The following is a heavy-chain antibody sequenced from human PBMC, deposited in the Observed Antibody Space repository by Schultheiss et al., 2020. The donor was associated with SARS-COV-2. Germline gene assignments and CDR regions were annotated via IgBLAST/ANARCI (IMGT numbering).Heavy chain of an antibody. D-gene: IGHD6-19*01. J-gene: IGHJ2*01. Sequence: GGSLRLSCAASGFTFSSYSMNWVRQAPGKGLEWVSSISSSSSYIYYADSVKGRFTISRDNAKNSLYLQMNSLTAEDTAVYYCAKDASSSGWYLNWYFDLWGRGTLVTVSS. CDR1: GFTFSSYS. V-gene: IGHV3-21*01. CDR2: ISSSSSYI. CDR3: AKDASSSGWYLNWYFDL.